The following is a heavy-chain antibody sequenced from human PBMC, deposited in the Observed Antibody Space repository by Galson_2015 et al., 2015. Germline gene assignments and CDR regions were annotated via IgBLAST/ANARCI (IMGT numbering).Heavy chain of an antibody. Sequence: SLRLSCAASGFTFSSYGMHWVRQAPGKGLEWVAVIWYDGSNKYYADSVKGRFTISRDNSKNTLYLQMNSLRAEDTAVYYCARDGYGDIYWYFDLWGRGTLVTVSS. J-gene: IGHJ2*01. CDR1: GFTFSSYG. CDR3: ARDGYGDIYWYFDL. D-gene: IGHD4-17*01. CDR2: IWYDGSNK. V-gene: IGHV3-33*01.